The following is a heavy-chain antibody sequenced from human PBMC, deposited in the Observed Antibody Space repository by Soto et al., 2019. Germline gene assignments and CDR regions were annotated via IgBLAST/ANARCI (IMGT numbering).Heavy chain of an antibody. CDR2: IKPDNGDT. Sequence: QLKLVQSGAEVERPGASVRVSCKAYGYPFSKYGISWLRQAPGQGLEWMGWIKPDNGDTNYAQKFQGRVTMTTDTSSNTAYMELRSLRSDDTAVYYCATTYDSEFDPWGQGTLVSVSS. D-gene: IGHD5-12*01. V-gene: IGHV1-18*04. J-gene: IGHJ5*02. CDR3: ATTYDSEFDP. CDR1: GYPFSKYG.